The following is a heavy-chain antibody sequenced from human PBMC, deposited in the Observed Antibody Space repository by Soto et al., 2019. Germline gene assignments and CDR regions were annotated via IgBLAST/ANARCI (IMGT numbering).Heavy chain of an antibody. CDR1: GFTFSSYS. CDR2: ISSSSSYI. J-gene: IGHJ3*02. D-gene: IGHD3-3*01. V-gene: IGHV3-21*01. CDR3: ARDRGEITIFGVVITDAFDI. Sequence: EVQLVESGGGLVKPGGSLRLSCAASGFTFSSYSMNWVRQAPGKGLEWVSSISSSSSYIYYADSVKGRFTISRDNAKNSLYLQMNSLRAEDTAVYYCARDRGEITIFGVVITDAFDIWGQGTMVTVSS.